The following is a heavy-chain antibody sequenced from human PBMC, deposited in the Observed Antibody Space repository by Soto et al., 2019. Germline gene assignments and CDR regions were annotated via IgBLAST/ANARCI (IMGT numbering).Heavy chain of an antibody. J-gene: IGHJ6*02. Sequence: QPQLQESGSGLVKASQTLSLTCIVSRASVNSGGYSWSWIRQPPGKALEWIGYIFDSESTYYNPSLKSRVTISVERSKNQFSLRWTSVTAADTAVYYCARERRYCSGGTCSDGLDVWGQGTTVTVSS. D-gene: IGHD2-15*01. CDR2: IFDSEST. V-gene: IGHV4-30-2*01. CDR3: ARERRYCSGGTCSDGLDV. CDR1: RASVNSGGYS.